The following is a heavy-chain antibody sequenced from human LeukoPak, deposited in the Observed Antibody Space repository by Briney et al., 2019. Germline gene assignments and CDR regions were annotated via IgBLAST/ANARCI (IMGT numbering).Heavy chain of an antibody. CDR3: ARAHVDTAMGAFDY. CDR1: GFTFSSYS. J-gene: IGHJ4*02. Sequence: GGSLRLSCAASGFTFSSYSMDWVRQAPGKGLEWVSSISSSSSYIYYADSVKGRFTISRDNAKNSLYLQMNSLRAEDTAVYYCARAHVDTAMGAFDYWGQGTLVTVSS. D-gene: IGHD5-18*01. CDR2: ISSSSSYI. V-gene: IGHV3-21*01.